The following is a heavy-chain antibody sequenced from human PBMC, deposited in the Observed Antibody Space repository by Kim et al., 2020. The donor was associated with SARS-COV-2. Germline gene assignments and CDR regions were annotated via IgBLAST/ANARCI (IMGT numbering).Heavy chain of an antibody. Sequence: GGSLRLSCAASGFTFSSYAMSWVRQAPGKGLEWISAISGSGGSTYYADSVKGRFTISRDNSKNTLYLQMNSLRAEDTAVYYCATIPEVSYYYYYMDVWGKGTTVTVSS. V-gene: IGHV3-23*01. D-gene: IGHD1-20*01. CDR1: GFTFSSYA. CDR3: ATIPEVSYYYYYMDV. J-gene: IGHJ6*03. CDR2: ISGSGGST.